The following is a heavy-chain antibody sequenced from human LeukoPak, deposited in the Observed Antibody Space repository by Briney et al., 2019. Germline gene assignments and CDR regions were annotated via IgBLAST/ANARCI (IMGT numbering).Heavy chain of an antibody. Sequence: GGSLRLSCAVFGFTVRSNYMSWVRQAPGKGLEWVSDIYSGDSTDYADSVKDRFIISRDKSKDTLYLQMNSLRAEDTAVYYCARLDSGYYYFHQWGQGALVTVSS. V-gene: IGHV3-66*04. CDR2: IYSGDST. D-gene: IGHD5-12*01. CDR1: GFTVRSNY. CDR3: ARLDSGYYYFHQ. J-gene: IGHJ4*02.